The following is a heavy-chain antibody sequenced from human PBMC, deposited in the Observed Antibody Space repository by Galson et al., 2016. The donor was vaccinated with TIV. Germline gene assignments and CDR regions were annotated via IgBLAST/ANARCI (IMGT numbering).Heavy chain of an antibody. V-gene: IGHV1-2*02. CDR3: ARVNWARAFDY. J-gene: IGHJ4*02. D-gene: IGHD7-27*01. CDR1: GYTFTNYY. Sequence: SVKVSCKASGYTFTNYYIHWVRQAPGRGLEWMGWINADSGGTIYAQKFQGRVAMTRDTSINTAYLELSGMKSDDTAVYYCARVNWARAFDYWGQGALVTVSS. CDR2: INADSGGT.